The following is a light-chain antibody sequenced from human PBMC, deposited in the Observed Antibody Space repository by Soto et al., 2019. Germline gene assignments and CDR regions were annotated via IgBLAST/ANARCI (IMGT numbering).Light chain of an antibody. CDR1: YSNFGSNP. CDR2: NND. J-gene: IGLJ3*02. V-gene: IGLV1-44*01. CDR3: AAWDDGLNGPV. Sequence: SALTQPPSVSGTPGQRVTISCSGTYSNFGSNPVTWYQKLPGTAPTLLNYNNDQRPSRGHGRYSGSKSSTSASLAISGLQSDDEANYDCAAWDDGLNGPVFGVGTKGTV.